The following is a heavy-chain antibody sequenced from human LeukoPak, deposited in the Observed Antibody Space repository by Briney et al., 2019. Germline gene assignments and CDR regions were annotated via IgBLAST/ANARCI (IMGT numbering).Heavy chain of an antibody. Sequence: ASVKVSCKASGYTFTNFYLHWVRQAPGQGLEWMGIINPSGGSTNYAQRFQGRVTMTRDTSTSTVYMELSSLRSDDTAVYYCARDICLGYCTNGLYYYYGMDVWGQGTTVTVSS. CDR2: INPSGGST. D-gene: IGHD2-8*01. CDR1: GYTFTNFY. J-gene: IGHJ6*02. V-gene: IGHV1-46*01. CDR3: ARDICLGYCTNGLYYYYGMDV.